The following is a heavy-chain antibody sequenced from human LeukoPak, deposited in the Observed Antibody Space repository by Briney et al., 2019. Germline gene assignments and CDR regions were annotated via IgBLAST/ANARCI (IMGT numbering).Heavy chain of an antibody. V-gene: IGHV3-30*02. J-gene: IGHJ4*02. CDR2: IRYDGSNK. CDR3: ASPGRGGYSYGPLDY. Sequence: GALRLSCAASGFTFSSYGMHWVRQAPGKGLEWVAFIRYDGSNKYYADSVKGRFTISRDNSKNTLYLQMNSLRAEDTAVYYCASPGRGGYSYGPLDYWGQGTLVTVSS. CDR1: GFTFSSYG. D-gene: IGHD5-18*01.